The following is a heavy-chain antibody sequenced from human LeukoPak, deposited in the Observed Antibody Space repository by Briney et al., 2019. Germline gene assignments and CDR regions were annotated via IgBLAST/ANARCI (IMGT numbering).Heavy chain of an antibody. V-gene: IGHV4-30-4*08. CDR3: ARAVHRRGLMVRGVIDY. Sequence: SETLSLTCTVSGGSISSSSYYWGWIRQPPGKGLEWIGYIYYSGSTYYNPSLKSRVTISVDTSKNQFSLKLSSVTAADTAVYYCARAVHRRGLMVRGVIDYWGQGTLVTVSS. CDR2: IYYSGST. D-gene: IGHD3-10*01. J-gene: IGHJ4*02. CDR1: GGSISSSSYY.